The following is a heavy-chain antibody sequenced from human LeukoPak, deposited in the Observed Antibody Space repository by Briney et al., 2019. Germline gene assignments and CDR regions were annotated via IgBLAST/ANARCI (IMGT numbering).Heavy chain of an antibody. CDR1: GYMFTGNY. CDR3: ARLGMQLERRNYYYGLDV. D-gene: IGHD1-1*01. V-gene: IGHV1-2*02. J-gene: IGHJ6*02. Sequence: ASVTVSCKASGYMFTGNYMHWVRQAPGQGLEWMGWINPNSGGTNYAQKFQGRVTMTRDTSISTAYMDLSRLRSDDTAVYFCARLGMQLERRNYYYGLDVWGQGTPVIVSS. CDR2: INPNSGGT.